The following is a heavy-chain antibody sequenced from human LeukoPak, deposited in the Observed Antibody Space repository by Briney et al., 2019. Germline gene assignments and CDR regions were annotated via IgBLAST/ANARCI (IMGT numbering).Heavy chain of an antibody. J-gene: IGHJ2*01. CDR2: IYYSGST. CDR1: GGSISSGDYY. D-gene: IGHD3-22*01. V-gene: IGHV4-30-4*01. CDR3: ARDRITMMGGWYFDL. Sequence: PSETLSLTCTVSGGSISSGDYYWSWIRQPPGKGLEWIGYIYYSGSTYYNPSLKSRVTISVDTSKNQFSLKLSSVTAADTAVYYCARDRITMMGGWYFDLWGRGTLVTVSS.